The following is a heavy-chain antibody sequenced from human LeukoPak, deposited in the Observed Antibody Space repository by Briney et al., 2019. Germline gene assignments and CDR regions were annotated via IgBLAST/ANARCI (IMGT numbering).Heavy chain of an antibody. CDR2: IYHSGST. CDR3: ARATLRYYFDY. Sequence: SGTLSLTCAVSGGSISSSNWWSWVGQPPGKGLEWIGEIYHSGSTNYKSSLKSRVTISVDKSKNQFSLKLSSVTAADTAVYYCARATLRYYFDYWGQGTLVTVSS. CDR1: GGSISSSNW. J-gene: IGHJ4*02. V-gene: IGHV4-4*02.